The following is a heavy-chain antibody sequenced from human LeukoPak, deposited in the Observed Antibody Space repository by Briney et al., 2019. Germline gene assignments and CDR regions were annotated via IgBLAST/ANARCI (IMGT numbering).Heavy chain of an antibody. CDR1: GFTFTSSA. Sequence: ASVKVSCKASGFTFTSSAMQWVRQARGQRLEWIGWIVVGSGNTNYAQKFQERVTITRDMSTSTAYMELSSLRSEDTAVYYCAASLAPGYGIDVWGQGTTVTVSS. D-gene: IGHD3-10*01. CDR3: AASLAPGYGIDV. CDR2: IVVGSGNT. J-gene: IGHJ6*02. V-gene: IGHV1-58*02.